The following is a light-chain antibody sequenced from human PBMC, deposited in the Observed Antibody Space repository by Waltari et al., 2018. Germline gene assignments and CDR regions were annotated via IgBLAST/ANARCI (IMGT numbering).Light chain of an antibody. V-gene: IGLV2-23*02. Sequence: QSALTQPASVSGSPGPSITISCTGTSSDVGSYNLLSWYQQHPGKAPKLMIYEVSKRPSGVSNRFSGSKSGNTASLTISGLQAEDEADYYCCSYAGSSTPLVFGTGTKVTVL. J-gene: IGLJ1*01. CDR1: SSDVGSYNL. CDR2: EVS. CDR3: CSYAGSSTPLV.